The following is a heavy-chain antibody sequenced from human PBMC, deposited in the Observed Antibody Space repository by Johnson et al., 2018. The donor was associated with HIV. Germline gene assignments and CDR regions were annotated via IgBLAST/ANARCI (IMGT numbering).Heavy chain of an antibody. J-gene: IGHJ3*02. CDR2: ISYDGRYK. CDR1: GFTFSNAW. Sequence: QVQLVESGGGLVKPGGSLRLSCAASGFTFSNAWMHWVCQAPEKGLEWVAVISYDGRYKYYADSVKGRFTISRDNSKNTLYLQMNSLRAEDTAVYYCARDPEGAPPLGAFDMWGQGTMVSVSS. CDR3: ARDPEGAPPLGAFDM. D-gene: IGHD1-26*01. V-gene: IGHV3-30*03.